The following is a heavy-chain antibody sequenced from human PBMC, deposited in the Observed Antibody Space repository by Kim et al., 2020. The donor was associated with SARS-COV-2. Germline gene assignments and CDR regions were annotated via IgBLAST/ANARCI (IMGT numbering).Heavy chain of an antibody. D-gene: IGHD3-22*01. CDR1: GGTIRSSSYY. CDR3: ATSKYYHDSGGYYSNCLNWLDP. Sequence: SETLSLTCTVSGGTIRSSSYYWGWIRQPPGKGLEWIGTIYYSGTTYYNPTLKSRVTISVDTSKNQFSLKLNSVTAADTALYYCATSKYYHDSGGYYSNCLNWLDPWGEGTLVPVPS. V-gene: IGHV4-39*01. J-gene: IGHJ5*02. CDR2: IYYSGTT.